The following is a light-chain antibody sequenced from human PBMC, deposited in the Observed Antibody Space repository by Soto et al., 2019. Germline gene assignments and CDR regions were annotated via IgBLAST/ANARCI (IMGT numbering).Light chain of an antibody. Sequence: QSALTQPASVSGSPGQSITISCTGTSSDVGGYNYVSWYQQHPGKAPKLMIYDVSNRPSGVSNRFSGSKSGNTASXTISGLQAEDEADYYCSSYTSSSTPLYVFGTGTXXXXL. CDR2: DVS. J-gene: IGLJ1*01. V-gene: IGLV2-14*01. CDR1: SSDVGGYNY. CDR3: SSYTSSSTPLYV.